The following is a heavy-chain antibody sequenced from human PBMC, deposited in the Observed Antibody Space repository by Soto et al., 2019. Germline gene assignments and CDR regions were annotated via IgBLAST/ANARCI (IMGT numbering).Heavy chain of an antibody. CDR2: ISAYNGNT. J-gene: IGHJ3*02. CDR3: ASEVYYYDSSGYPTKDAFDI. CDR1: GYTFTSYG. V-gene: IGHV1-18*04. D-gene: IGHD3-22*01. Sequence: AASVKVSCKASGYTFTSYGISWARQAPGQGLEWMGWISAYNGNTNYAQKLQGRVTMTTDTSTSTAYMELRSLRSDDTAVYYCASEVYYYDSSGYPTKDAFDIWGQGTMVTVSS.